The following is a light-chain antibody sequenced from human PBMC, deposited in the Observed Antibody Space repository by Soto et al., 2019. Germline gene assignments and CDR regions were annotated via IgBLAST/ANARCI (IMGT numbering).Light chain of an antibody. V-gene: IGKV1-5*01. Sequence: DIQMTQSPSTHSASVGDRVTITCRASQGISNWLAWYQQKIGKAPKLLIYDASILENGVPSRFSGSGSGSEFTLTISSLQPDDFATYYCQQYNSYSWTFGPGTKVDIK. J-gene: IGKJ1*01. CDR3: QQYNSYSWT. CDR2: DAS. CDR1: QGISNW.